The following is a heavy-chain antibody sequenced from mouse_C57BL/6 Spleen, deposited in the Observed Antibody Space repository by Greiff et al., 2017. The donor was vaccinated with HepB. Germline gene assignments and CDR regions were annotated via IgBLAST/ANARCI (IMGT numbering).Heavy chain of an antibody. CDR2: INPGSGGT. J-gene: IGHJ2*01. V-gene: IGHV1-54*01. CDR3: ARRGPSYYCGSSYPFDY. CDR1: GYAFTNYL. Sequence: VQLQQSGAELVRPGTSVKVSCKASGYAFTNYLIEWVKQRPGQGLEWIGVINPGSGGTNYNEKFKGKATLTADKSSSTAYMQLSSLTSEDSAVYFCARRGPSYYCGSSYPFDYWGQGTTLPVSS. D-gene: IGHD1-1*01.